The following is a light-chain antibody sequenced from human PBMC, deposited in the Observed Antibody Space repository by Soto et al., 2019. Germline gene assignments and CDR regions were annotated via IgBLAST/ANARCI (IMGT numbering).Light chain of an antibody. CDR1: QSINSY. J-gene: IGKJ2*01. CDR3: QQSYSTLYT. V-gene: IGKV1-39*01. Sequence: DIQMTQSPSSLSASVGDRVTITRRASQSINSYLNWYQQKPGKAPNLLIYGATSLQTGVPSRFSGSGSGTDFTLTISSLQPEDFATYYCQQSYSTLYTVGQGTKVDIK. CDR2: GAT.